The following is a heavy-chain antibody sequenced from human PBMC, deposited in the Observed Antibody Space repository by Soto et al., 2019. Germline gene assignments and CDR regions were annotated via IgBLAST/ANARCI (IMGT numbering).Heavy chain of an antibody. D-gene: IGHD6-19*01. Sequence: SETLSLTCTVSGGSISSYYWSWIRQPPGKGMEWIGYVYYNGSTNYNPSLKSRVTISVETSKNKFYLKLISVTAADTAVYYCARDGPERIAVAGVYYYYGMDVWGQGTTVTVSS. CDR3: ARDGPERIAVAGVYYYYGMDV. CDR2: VYYNGST. J-gene: IGHJ6*02. CDR1: GGSISSYY. V-gene: IGHV4-59*01.